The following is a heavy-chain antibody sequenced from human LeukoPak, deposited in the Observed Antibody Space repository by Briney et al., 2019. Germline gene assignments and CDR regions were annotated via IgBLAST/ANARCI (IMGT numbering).Heavy chain of an antibody. CDR1: GFTFSSYS. CDR3: ARATSGRTYDY. Sequence: GGSLRLSCAASGFTFSSYSMTCVRQAPGKGLEWVSSITPSGDATYYADSVRGRFTISRDNSKNTLYVQMNSLRAEDTAVYYCARATSGRTYDYWGQETLVTVTS. J-gene: IGHJ4*02. D-gene: IGHD1-1*01. CDR2: ITPSGDAT. V-gene: IGHV3-23*01.